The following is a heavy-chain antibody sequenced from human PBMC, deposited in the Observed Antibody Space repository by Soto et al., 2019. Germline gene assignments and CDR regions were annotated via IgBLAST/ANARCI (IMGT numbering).Heavy chain of an antibody. J-gene: IGHJ6*02. D-gene: IGHD6-6*01. CDR2: INPSGGST. Sequence: QVQLVQSGAAVKKPGASVKVSCKASGYTFTSYYMHWVRQAPGQGLEWMGIINPSGGSTSYAQKFQGRVTMTRDTSTSTVYMELSSLRSEDTAVYYCARGRHVIAAFDYYYGMDVWGQGTTVTVSS. CDR1: GYTFTSYY. CDR3: ARGRHVIAAFDYYYGMDV. V-gene: IGHV1-46*01.